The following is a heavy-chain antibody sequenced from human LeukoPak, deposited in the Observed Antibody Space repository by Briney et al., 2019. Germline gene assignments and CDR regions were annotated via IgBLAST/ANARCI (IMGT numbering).Heavy chain of an antibody. Sequence: SETLSLTCTVSGGSISSYYWSWIRQPPGKGLEWIGYIYYSGSTNYNPSLKSRVTISVDTSKNQFSLKLSSVTAADTAVYYCARDSGPRLWSNIDYWGQGTLVTVSS. CDR3: ARDSGPRLWSNIDY. CDR1: GGSISSYY. CDR2: IYYSGST. J-gene: IGHJ4*02. V-gene: IGHV4-59*01. D-gene: IGHD5-18*01.